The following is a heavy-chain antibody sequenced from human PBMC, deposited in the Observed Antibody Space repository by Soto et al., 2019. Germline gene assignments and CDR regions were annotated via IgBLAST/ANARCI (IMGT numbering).Heavy chain of an antibody. CDR2: IYSGGST. V-gene: IGHV3-66*04. D-gene: IGHD5-18*01. CDR1: GVTVSSNY. CDR3: ARHGYNYGGGYFDY. Sequence: EVQLVESGGGLVQPGGSLRLYCAASGVTVSSNYMSWVRQAPGKGLEWVSVIYSGGSTYYADSVKGRFTISRDNSKNTLYLQMNSLRAEDTAVHYCARHGYNYGGGYFDYWGQGTLVTVSS. J-gene: IGHJ4*02.